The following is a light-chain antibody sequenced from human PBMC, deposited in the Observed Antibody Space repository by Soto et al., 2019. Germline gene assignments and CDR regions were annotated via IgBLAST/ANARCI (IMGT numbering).Light chain of an antibody. CDR1: SSDVGGYNY. CDR3: SSYTISSTLGV. CDR2: DVS. Sequence: QSVLTQPASVSGSPGQSITISCTGTSSDVGGYNYVSWYQQHPGKAPKLMIYDVSNRPSGVSNRFSGSKSGNTASLTISGLQAEDEADYYCSSYTISSTLGVFGTGTNVTVL. J-gene: IGLJ1*01. V-gene: IGLV2-14*01.